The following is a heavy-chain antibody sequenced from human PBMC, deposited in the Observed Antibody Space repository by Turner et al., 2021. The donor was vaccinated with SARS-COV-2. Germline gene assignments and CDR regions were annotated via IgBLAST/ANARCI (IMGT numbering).Heavy chain of an antibody. Sequence: QVQLQESGPGLVKPSQTLSLTCTVSGGSISSGGYYWSWIRQHPGKGLEWIGYIYYSGSTYYNPSLKSRVTISVDTSKNQFSLKLSSVTDADTAVYYRARLAAWGAFDIWGQGTMVTISS. CDR1: GGSISSGGYY. D-gene: IGHD6-25*01. CDR3: ARLAAWGAFDI. CDR2: IYYSGST. J-gene: IGHJ3*02. V-gene: IGHV4-31*03.